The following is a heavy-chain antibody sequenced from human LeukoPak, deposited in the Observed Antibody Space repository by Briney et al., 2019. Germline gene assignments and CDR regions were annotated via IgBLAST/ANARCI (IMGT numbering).Heavy chain of an antibody. Sequence: PSETLSLTCAVYGGSFSGYYWSWIRQPPGKGLEWIGEINHSGSTGYNPSLKSRVTISVDTSKNQFSLKLSSVTAADTAVYYCARGGHGYSSGWLFDYWGQGTLVTVSS. CDR1: GGSFSGYY. V-gene: IGHV4-34*01. J-gene: IGHJ4*02. CDR2: INHSGST. D-gene: IGHD6-19*01. CDR3: ARGGHGYSSGWLFDY.